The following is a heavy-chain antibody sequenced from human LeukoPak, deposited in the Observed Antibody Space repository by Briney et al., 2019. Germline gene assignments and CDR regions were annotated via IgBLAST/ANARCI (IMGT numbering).Heavy chain of an antibody. CDR2: IYYSGCT. J-gene: IGHJ5*02. Sequence: SVTLSLTCIVSGGSISSHYWIWIGQPPGKGLEWIGQIYYSGCTNYNPSLKSRVTISVDTSKKQFSLKLSSVTAADTPVYYCARDYVSPSARNWFDPGGQGTLVPAS. D-gene: IGHD3-16*01. CDR3: ARDYVSPSARNWFDP. V-gene: IGHV4-59*11. CDR1: GGSISSHY.